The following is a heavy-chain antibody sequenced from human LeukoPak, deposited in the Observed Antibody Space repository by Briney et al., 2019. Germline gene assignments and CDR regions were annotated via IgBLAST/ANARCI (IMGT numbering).Heavy chain of an antibody. D-gene: IGHD3-10*01. Sequence: GGSLRLSCSASGFTFSNYWMTWVRQSPGKGLEWVAIIKHDGSDKYCVDSVKGRFTISRDNAKNSLYLQMSSLRAEDTAVYYCARGGHRQQEFWGQGTLVTVSS. CDR1: GFTFSNYW. CDR3: ARGGHRQQEF. V-gene: IGHV3-7*01. J-gene: IGHJ4*02. CDR2: IKHDGSDK.